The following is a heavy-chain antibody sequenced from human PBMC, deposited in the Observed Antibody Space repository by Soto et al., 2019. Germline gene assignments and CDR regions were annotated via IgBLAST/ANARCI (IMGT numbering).Heavy chain of an antibody. CDR2: ISSSSSTI. D-gene: IGHD6-13*01. V-gene: IGHV3-48*01. CDR3: ARHPERIAEIGWFDP. J-gene: IGHJ5*02. CDR1: GFTFSSCA. Sequence: HPGGSLRLSCAASGFTFSSCAMGWVRQAPGKGLEWVSYISSSSSTIYYADSVKGRFTISRDNAKNSLYLQMDSLRAEDTAVYYCARHPERIAEIGWFDPWGQGTLVTVSS.